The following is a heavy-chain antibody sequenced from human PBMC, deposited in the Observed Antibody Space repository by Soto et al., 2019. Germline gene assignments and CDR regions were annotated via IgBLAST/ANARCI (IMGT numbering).Heavy chain of an antibody. V-gene: IGHV4-39*01. CDR3: ARHTNRRMVATGSRISDY. J-gene: IGHJ4*02. D-gene: IGHD5-12*01. CDR1: GGSISSSSYY. CDR2: IYYSGST. Sequence: SETLSLTCTVSGGSISSSSYYWGWIRQPPGKGLEWIGSIYYSGSTYYNPSLKSRVTISVDTSKNQFSLKLSSVTAADTAVYYCARHTNRRMVATGSRISDYWGQGTLVTVSS.